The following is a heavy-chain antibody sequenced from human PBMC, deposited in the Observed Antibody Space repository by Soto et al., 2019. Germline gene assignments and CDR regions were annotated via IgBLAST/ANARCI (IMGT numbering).Heavy chain of an antibody. CDR3: ARQRGYSYGYNDY. V-gene: IGHV4-34*01. D-gene: IGHD5-18*01. CDR1: GGSFSGYY. J-gene: IGHJ4*02. Sequence: QVQLQQWGAGLLEPSETLSLTCAVYGGSFSGYYWSWIRQPPGKGLEWIGEINHSGSTNYNPSLKSRVTISVDTSKNQFSLKLSSVTAADTAVYYCARQRGYSYGYNDYWGQGTLVTVSS. CDR2: INHSGST.